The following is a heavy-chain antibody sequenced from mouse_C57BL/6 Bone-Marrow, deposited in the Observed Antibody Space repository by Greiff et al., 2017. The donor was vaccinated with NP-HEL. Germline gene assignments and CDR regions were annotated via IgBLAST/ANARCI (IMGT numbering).Heavy chain of an antibody. Sequence: EVKLVESGGDLVKPGGSLKLSCAASGFTFSSYGMSWVRQTPDKRLEWVATISSGGSYTYYPDSVKGRFTISRANAKNTLYLQMSSLKSEDTAMYYCATLDYYGSSYYYAMDYWGQGTSVTVSS. J-gene: IGHJ4*01. V-gene: IGHV5-6*01. D-gene: IGHD1-1*01. CDR1: GFTFSSYG. CDR2: ISSGGSYT. CDR3: ATLDYYGSSYYYAMDY.